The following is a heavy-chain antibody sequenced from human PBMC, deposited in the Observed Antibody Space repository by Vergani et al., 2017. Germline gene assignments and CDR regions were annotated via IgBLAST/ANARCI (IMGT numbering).Heavy chain of an antibody. CDR2: IYTSGST. D-gene: IGHD3-22*01. V-gene: IGHV4-61*02. CDR3: ARGGDSSGYFYYYYMDV. Sequence: QVQLQESGPGLVKPSQTLSLTCTVSGGSISSGSYYWSWIRQPAGKGLEWIGRIYTSGSTNYNPSLKSRVTMSVDTSKNQFSLKLSSVTAADTAVYYCARGGDSSGYFYYYYMDVWGKGTTVTVSS. J-gene: IGHJ6*03. CDR1: GGSISSGSYY.